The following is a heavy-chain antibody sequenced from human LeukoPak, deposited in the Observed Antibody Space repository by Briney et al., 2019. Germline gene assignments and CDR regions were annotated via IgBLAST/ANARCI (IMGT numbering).Heavy chain of an antibody. J-gene: IGHJ4*02. Sequence: GESLKISCQGSGYSFTSYCVGWVCQMPGERLEWVGIIYPGDADTSYSPSFQGQVTISADKSINTAYLQWSSLKVSDTARYCCARRSGWYSDWGQGTLVTVSS. CDR2: IYPGDADT. V-gene: IGHV5-51*01. CDR1: GYSFTSYC. D-gene: IGHD6-19*01. CDR3: ARRSGWYSD.